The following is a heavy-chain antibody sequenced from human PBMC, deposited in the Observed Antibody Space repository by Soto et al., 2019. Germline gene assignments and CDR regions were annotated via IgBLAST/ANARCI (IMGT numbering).Heavy chain of an antibody. CDR1: RYIFTAYF. CDR3: ASHAPGALFDP. Sequence: QVQLVQSGAEVKKPGASVKVSCKAPRYIFTAYFMHWVRQAPGQGLEWMGWINPNNGATHYGLSFKGRVTMTRDTSISTAYMELSSLRSDDTAVYYCASHAPGALFDPWGQGTLVIVSS. V-gene: IGHV1-2*02. CDR2: INPNNGAT. J-gene: IGHJ5*02.